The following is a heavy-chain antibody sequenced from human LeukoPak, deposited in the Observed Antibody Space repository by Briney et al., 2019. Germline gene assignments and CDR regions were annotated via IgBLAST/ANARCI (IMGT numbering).Heavy chain of an antibody. J-gene: IGHJ6*03. D-gene: IGHD5-18*01. CDR2: IYHSGST. CDR3: ARDNGGGYTFGYEHYYYYIDV. CDR1: GGSISSGGYS. Sequence: PSETLSLTCAVSGGSISSGGYSWSWNRQPPGKGLEWIGYIYHSGSTYYNPSLKSRVTISVDRSKNQFSLKLTSVTAADTAVYYCARDNGGGYTFGYEHYYYYIDVWGKGTTVTVSS. V-gene: IGHV4-30-2*01.